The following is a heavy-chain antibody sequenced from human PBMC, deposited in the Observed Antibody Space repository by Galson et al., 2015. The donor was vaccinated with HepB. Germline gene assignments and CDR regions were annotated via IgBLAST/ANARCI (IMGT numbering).Heavy chain of an antibody. CDR3: ARDLRSHCAGTCYPGEFDY. CDR2: VSYDGSYT. J-gene: IGHJ4*02. D-gene: IGHD2-21*01. Sequence: SLRLSCAASGLTFSTQGIHWVRQAPGRGLEWVGVVSYDGSYTFYGDSVKGRFTISRDNSKNTVYLQMNGLKVNDTGVYYCARDLRSHCAGTCYPGEFDYWGQGTLVTVSS. V-gene: IGHV3-30*03. CDR1: GLTFSTQG.